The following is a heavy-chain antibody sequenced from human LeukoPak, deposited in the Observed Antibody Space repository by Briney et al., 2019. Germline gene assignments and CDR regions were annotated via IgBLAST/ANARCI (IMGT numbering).Heavy chain of an antibody. D-gene: IGHD3-22*01. CDR3: ATEGDSSGYYDY. CDR1: GFTFSSYA. CDR2: ISYDGSNK. Sequence: PGGSLRLSCAASGFTFSSYAMHWVRQAPGKGLEWVAVISYDGSNKYYADSVKGRFTISRDNSKNTLYLQMNSLRVEDTAVYYCATEGDSSGYYDYWGQGTLVTVSS. J-gene: IGHJ4*02. V-gene: IGHV3-30*04.